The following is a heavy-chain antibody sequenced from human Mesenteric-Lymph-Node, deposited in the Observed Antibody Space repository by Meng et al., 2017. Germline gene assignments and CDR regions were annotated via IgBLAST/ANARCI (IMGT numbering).Heavy chain of an antibody. Sequence: VERGEVGHGLGERWGTSALTCAVAVGSMSRIDCGRWVRQPPGKGLEWLGDPYHSGSPNYNPSSKSRVSISVYKSKNQFSLKLSSVTAADTAVYYCARADKVRFDYWGQGTLVTVSS. CDR1: VGSMSRIDC. CDR3: ARADKVRFDY. J-gene: IGHJ4*02. CDR2: PYHSGSP. V-gene: IGHV4-4*02.